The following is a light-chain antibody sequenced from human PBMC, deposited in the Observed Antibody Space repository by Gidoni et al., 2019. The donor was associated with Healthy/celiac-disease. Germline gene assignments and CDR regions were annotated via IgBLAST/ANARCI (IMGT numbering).Light chain of an antibody. CDR2: DAS. CDR3: QQRSNWPPLFT. V-gene: IGKV3-11*01. J-gene: IGKJ3*01. Sequence: ELVLTQSQATLSWSPGEGATLSCRASQSVSSYLAWYQQKPGQAPRRLIYDASNRATGIPARFSGSGSGTDFTLTISSLEPEDFAVYYCQQRSNWPPLFTFGPGTKVDIK. CDR1: QSVSSY.